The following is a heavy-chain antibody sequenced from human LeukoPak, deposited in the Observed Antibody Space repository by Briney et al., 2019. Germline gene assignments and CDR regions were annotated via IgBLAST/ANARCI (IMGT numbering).Heavy chain of an antibody. CDR3: AKDRSIGTYYTFDH. CDR2: ISASAAMT. V-gene: IGHV3-23*01. CDR1: GFTFNNYV. Sequence: GGSLRLSCAASGFTFNNYVMTWVRQAPGKGLEWVSSISASAAMTYYADSVRGRFTVSRDNSNNTLYLQMSSLTAADTAVYYCAKDRSIGTYYTFDHWGQGTLVTVSS. D-gene: IGHD1-26*01. J-gene: IGHJ4*02.